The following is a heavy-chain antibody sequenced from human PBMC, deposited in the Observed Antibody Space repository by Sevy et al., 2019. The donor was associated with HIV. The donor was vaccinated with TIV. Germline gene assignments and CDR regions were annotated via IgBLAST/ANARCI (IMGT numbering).Heavy chain of an antibody. CDR3: ARLRDGYNT. Sequence: SETLSLPCSVSGGSMNFYYWTWIRQPPGKGLEWIGHIFHTGTTNYNPSLNSRVTISLDTSKSQFSLMLTSVTAADTAVCYCARLRDGYNTWGQGTLVTVSS. D-gene: IGHD2-21*01. V-gene: IGHV4-59*08. CDR1: GGSMNFYY. CDR2: IFHTGTT. J-gene: IGHJ5*02.